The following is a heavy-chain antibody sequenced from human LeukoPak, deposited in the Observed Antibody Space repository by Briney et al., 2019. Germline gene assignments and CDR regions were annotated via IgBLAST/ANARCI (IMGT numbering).Heavy chain of an antibody. J-gene: IGHJ4*02. CDR2: ISAYNGNT. CDR1: GYTFTSYG. CDR3: ARQRITMVRGVIKLIGY. D-gene: IGHD3-10*01. Sequence: ASVKVSCKASGYTFTSYGISWVRQAPGQGLEWMGWISAYNGNTNYAQKLQGRVTMTTDTSTSTAYMELRSLRSDDTAVYYCARQRITMVRGVIKLIGYWGRGTLVTVSS. V-gene: IGHV1-18*01.